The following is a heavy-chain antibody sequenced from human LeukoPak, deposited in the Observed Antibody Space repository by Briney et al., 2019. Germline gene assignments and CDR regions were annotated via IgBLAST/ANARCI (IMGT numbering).Heavy chain of an antibody. Sequence: SETLSLTCAVYGGSFGGYYWSWIRQPPGKGLEWIGEINHSGSTNYNPSLKSRVTISVDTSKNQFSLKLSSVTAADTAVYYCARLRIAARLYYYYYMDVWGKGTTVTVSS. V-gene: IGHV4-34*01. J-gene: IGHJ6*03. CDR3: ARLRIAARLYYYYYMDV. D-gene: IGHD6-6*01. CDR2: INHSGST. CDR1: GGSFGGYY.